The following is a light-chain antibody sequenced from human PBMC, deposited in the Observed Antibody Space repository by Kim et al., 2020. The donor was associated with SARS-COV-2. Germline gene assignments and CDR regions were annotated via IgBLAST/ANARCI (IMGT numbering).Light chain of an antibody. J-gene: IGKJ1*01. CDR3: QQRSNWPSG. CDR1: QSVSSY. CDR2: DAS. Sequence: EIVLTQSPATLSLSPGERATLSCRASQSVSSYLAWYQQKPGQAPRLLIYDASNRATGIPARFSGSGSGTDFTLTISSQEPEDFAVYYCQQRSNWPSGFGQGTKVDIK. V-gene: IGKV3-11*01.